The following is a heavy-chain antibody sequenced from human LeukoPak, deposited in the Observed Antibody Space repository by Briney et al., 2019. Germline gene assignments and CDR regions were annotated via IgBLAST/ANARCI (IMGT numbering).Heavy chain of an antibody. D-gene: IGHD3-22*01. J-gene: IGHJ4*02. CDR2: IYYSGGT. Sequence: SETLSLTCTVSGGSISSSSYYWGWIRQPPGKGLEWIGSIYYSGGTYYNPSLKSRVTISVDTSKNQFSLKLSSVTAADTAVYYCRSGYYYGRHLDYWGQGTLVTVSS. CDR1: GGSISSSSYY. V-gene: IGHV4-39*01. CDR3: RSGYYYGRHLDY.